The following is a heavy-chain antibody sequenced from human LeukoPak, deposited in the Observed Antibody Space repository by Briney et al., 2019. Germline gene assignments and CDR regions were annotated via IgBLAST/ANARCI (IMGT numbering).Heavy chain of an antibody. D-gene: IGHD6-6*01. J-gene: IGHJ3*02. Sequence: SETLSLTCAVYGGSFSGYYWSWIRQPPGKGLEWIGEINHSGSTNYNPSLKSRVTISVGTSKNQFSLKLSSVTAADTAVYYCGARRAFDIWGQGTMVTVSS. CDR1: GGSFSGYY. V-gene: IGHV4-34*01. CDR3: GARRAFDI. CDR2: INHSGST.